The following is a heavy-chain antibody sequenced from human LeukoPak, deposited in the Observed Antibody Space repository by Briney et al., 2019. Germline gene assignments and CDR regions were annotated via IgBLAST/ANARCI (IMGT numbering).Heavy chain of an antibody. CDR3: AKDYPSRGWSYGYADY. V-gene: IGHV3-30*04. J-gene: IGHJ4*02. CDR1: GFTFSSYA. CDR2: ISYDGSNK. Sequence: GGSLRLSCAASGFTFSSYAMHWVRQAPGKGLEWVAVISYDGSNKYYADSVKGRFTISRDNSKNTLYLQMNSLRAEDTAVYYCAKDYPSRGWSYGYADYWGQGTLVTVSS. D-gene: IGHD5-18*01.